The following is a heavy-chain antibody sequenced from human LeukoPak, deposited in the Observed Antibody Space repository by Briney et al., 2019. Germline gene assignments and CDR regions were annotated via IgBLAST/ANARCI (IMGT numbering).Heavy chain of an antibody. Sequence: GGSLRLSCAASGFTFSSYAMNWVRQAPGKGLEWVSSISGSGGSTYYADSVKGRFTISRDNSKNTLFLQMNSLGAEDTAVYYCAKDERRGGPDDYWGQGTLVTVSS. CDR3: AKDERRGGPDDY. CDR2: ISGSGGST. V-gene: IGHV3-23*01. D-gene: IGHD1-1*01. CDR1: GFTFSSYA. J-gene: IGHJ4*02.